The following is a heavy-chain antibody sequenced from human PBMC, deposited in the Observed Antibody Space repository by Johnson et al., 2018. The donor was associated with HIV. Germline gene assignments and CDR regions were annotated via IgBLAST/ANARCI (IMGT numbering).Heavy chain of an antibody. CDR3: SSRSATL. V-gene: IGHV3-64*01. CDR2: ISVDGGTT. CDR1: GFTFSSYA. D-gene: IGHD1-1*01. J-gene: IGHJ3*01. Sequence: VQLVESGGGLVHPGGSLRLSCAGSGFTFSSYAMHWVRQAPGKGLEYVSAISVDGGTTYYANSVKGRFTISRDNSKNTLYLQMGSLRPDDMALYYCSSRSATLWGQGTMVTVSS.